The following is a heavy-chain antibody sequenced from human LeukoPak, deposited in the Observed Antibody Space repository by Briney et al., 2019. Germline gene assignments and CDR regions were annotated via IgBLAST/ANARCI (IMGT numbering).Heavy chain of an antibody. J-gene: IGHJ4*02. D-gene: IGHD3-10*01. CDR3: ARDLPYFGSGSSDY. CDR2: INHSGST. Sequence: SETLSLTCAVYGGSFSGYYWSWIRQPPGKGLEWIGEINHSGSTNYNPSLKSRVTISVDTSKNQFSLKLSSVTAADTAVYYCARDLPYFGSGSSDYWGQGTLLTVSA. V-gene: IGHV4-34*01. CDR1: GGSFSGYY.